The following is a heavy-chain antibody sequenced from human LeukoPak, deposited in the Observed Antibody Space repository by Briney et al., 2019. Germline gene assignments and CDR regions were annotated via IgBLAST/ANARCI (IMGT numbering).Heavy chain of an antibody. J-gene: IGHJ5*02. CDR3: ARGLAAAYDYNWFDP. V-gene: IGHV4-4*07. CDR2: INSSGNT. Sequence: SETLSLTCTVSGGSISDYYWSWVRQPAGKGLEWIGRINSSGNTRYNPSLKSRVTMSVDTSKNQFPLKLTSVTAADTAVYFCARGLAAAYDYNWFDPWGQGTLVTVSS. CDR1: GGSISDYY. D-gene: IGHD5-12*01.